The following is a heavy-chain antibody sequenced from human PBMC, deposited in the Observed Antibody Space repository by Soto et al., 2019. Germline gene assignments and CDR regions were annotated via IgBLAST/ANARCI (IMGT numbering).Heavy chain of an antibody. D-gene: IGHD2-2*01. CDR3: ARDSDCHSTSCFFPPHV. CDR1: GFTFSDEN. CDR2: ISGGGSYI. V-gene: IGHV3-21*06. Sequence: GSLRLSCSASGFTFSDENMSWVRQVPGKGLEWVSGISGGGSYIFYADSVQGRFSISRDNANNSLFLEMNSLRVEDTAVYYCARDSDCHSTSCFFPPHVWGQGTTVTVSS. J-gene: IGHJ6*02.